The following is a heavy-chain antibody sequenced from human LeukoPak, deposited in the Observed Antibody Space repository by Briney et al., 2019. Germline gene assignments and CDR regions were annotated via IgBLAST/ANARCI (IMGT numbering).Heavy chain of an antibody. CDR1: GYTFTSYG. J-gene: IGHJ6*02. Sequence: ASVKVSCKASGYTFTSYGISWVRQAPGQGLEWMGWISAYNGNTNYAQKLQGRVTMTTDTSTSTAYVELRSLRSDDTAVYYCARGQTMVRGVTATYYYYYGMDVWGQGTTVTVSS. D-gene: IGHD3-10*01. CDR2: ISAYNGNT. V-gene: IGHV1-18*01. CDR3: ARGQTMVRGVTATYYYYYGMDV.